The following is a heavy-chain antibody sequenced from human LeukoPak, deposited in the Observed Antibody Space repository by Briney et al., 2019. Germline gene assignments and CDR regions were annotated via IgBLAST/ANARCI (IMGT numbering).Heavy chain of an antibody. V-gene: IGHV3-23*01. CDR3: AGGDTYYYDSSGYYSSMDV. CDR1: GFTFSSYG. D-gene: IGHD3-22*01. J-gene: IGHJ6*03. Sequence: GGSLRLSCAASGFTFSSYGMSWVRQAPGKGLEWVSAISGSGGSTYYADSVKGRFTISRDNSKNTLYLQMNSLRAEDTAVYYCAGGDTYYYDSSGYYSSMDVWGKGTTVTVSS. CDR2: ISGSGGST.